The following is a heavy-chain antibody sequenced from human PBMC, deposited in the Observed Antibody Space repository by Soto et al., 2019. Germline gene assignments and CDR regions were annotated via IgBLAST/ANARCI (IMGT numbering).Heavy chain of an antibody. CDR3: ATSTLFRGGNSFGMDV. D-gene: IGHD4-4*01. V-gene: IGHV1-2*02. J-gene: IGHJ6*02. CDR2: INPISGGT. CDR1: GNSLTAYY. Sequence: QLQLVQSGAEVKKPGASVKVSCATSGNSLTAYYIHWVRQAPGQGLEWVGWINPISGGTNYAQKFQGGVTMTRDTSINTAYMELSRLKSDDTAVYYCATSTLFRGGNSFGMDVWGQGTTVIVSS.